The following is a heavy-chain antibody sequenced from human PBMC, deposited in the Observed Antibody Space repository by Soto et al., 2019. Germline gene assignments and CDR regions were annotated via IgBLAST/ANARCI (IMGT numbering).Heavy chain of an antibody. Sequence: GASVKVSCKASGGTFSSYAISWVRQAPGQGLEWMGGIIPIFGTANYAQKFQGRVTITAGESTSTAYMELSSLRSEDTAVYYCARGRIAAASTRGAFDIWGQGTMVTVSS. CDR2: IIPIFGTA. J-gene: IGHJ3*02. V-gene: IGHV1-69*13. CDR1: GGTFSSYA. CDR3: ARGRIAAASTRGAFDI. D-gene: IGHD6-13*01.